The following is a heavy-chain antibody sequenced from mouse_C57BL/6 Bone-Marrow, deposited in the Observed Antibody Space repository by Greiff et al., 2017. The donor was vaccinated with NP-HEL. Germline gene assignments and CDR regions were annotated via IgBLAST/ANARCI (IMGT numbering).Heavy chain of an antibody. D-gene: IGHD4-1*01. V-gene: IGHV1-4*01. CDR1: GYTFTSYT. CDR3: ARRPGTMVYYFDY. Sequence: VKLMESGAELARPGASVKMSCKASGYTFTSYTMHWVKQRPGQGLEWIGYINPSSGYTKYNQKFKDKATLTADKSSSTAYMQLSSLTSEDSAVYYCARRPGTMVYYFDYWGQGTTLTVSS. CDR2: INPSSGYT. J-gene: IGHJ2*01.